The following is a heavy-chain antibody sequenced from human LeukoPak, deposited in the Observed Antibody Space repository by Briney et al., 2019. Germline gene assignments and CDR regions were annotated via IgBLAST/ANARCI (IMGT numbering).Heavy chain of an antibody. J-gene: IGHJ4*02. CDR3: ARNDRYSSSPNYYFDY. D-gene: IGHD6-13*01. V-gene: IGHV3-23*01. CDR1: VFTFSSYA. CDR2: ISGSGGST. Sequence: GGSLRLSCAASVFTFSSYAMNWVRQAPGKGLGWVLGISGSGGSTNYADSVKGRFTISRDNSKNTLYLQMNSLRAEDTAVYYCARNDRYSSSPNYYFDYWGQGTLVTVSS.